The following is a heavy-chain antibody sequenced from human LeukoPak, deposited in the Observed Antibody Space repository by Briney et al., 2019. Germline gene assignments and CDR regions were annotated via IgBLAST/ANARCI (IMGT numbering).Heavy chain of an antibody. Sequence: SGGSLCLTCAASGGTIGTYCMNWIRQAPGKGLEWVAVIWYDGSNKYYADSVKRRFTISRDNSKNSLYLQMSSLRAEDTALYYCAKGVRSGTYYNCFDPWGQGTLVTVSS. CDR2: IWYDGSNK. V-gene: IGHV3-33*03. CDR1: GGTIGTYC. CDR3: AKGVRSGTYYNCFDP. D-gene: IGHD1-26*01. J-gene: IGHJ5*02.